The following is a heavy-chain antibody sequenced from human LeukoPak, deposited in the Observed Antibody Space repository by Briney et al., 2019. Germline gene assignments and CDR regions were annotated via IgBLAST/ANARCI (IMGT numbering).Heavy chain of an antibody. Sequence: GGSLRLSCAASGFTFSSNAMSWVRQAPGKGLEWVSVLTGNGGSTYYADFVKGRFTISRDNSKNTLSLQMNSLRAEDTAVYYCATKSSSSLSSIDYWGQGTLVTVSS. CDR2: LTGNGGST. D-gene: IGHD6-13*01. J-gene: IGHJ4*02. V-gene: IGHV3-23*01. CDR3: ATKSSSSLSSIDY. CDR1: GFTFSSNA.